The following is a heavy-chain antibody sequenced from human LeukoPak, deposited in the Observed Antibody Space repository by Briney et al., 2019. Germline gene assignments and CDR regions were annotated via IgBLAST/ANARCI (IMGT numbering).Heavy chain of an antibody. J-gene: IGHJ4*02. Sequence: SETLSLTCTVSGGSISSYYLSWIRQPPGKGLEWIGYIYYSGSPNYNPSLKSRVTISVDTSKNQFSLKLSSVTAADTAVYYCARGSGTFGGVDYFDYWGQGTLVTVSS. CDR1: GGSISSYY. CDR2: IYYSGSP. V-gene: IGHV4-59*01. D-gene: IGHD3-16*01. CDR3: ARGSGTFGGVDYFDY.